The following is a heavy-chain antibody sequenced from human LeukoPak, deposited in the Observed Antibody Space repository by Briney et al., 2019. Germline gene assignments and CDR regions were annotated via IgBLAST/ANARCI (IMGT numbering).Heavy chain of an antibody. Sequence: GGSLRLSCAASGFTFSSYEMNWVRQAPGKGLEWVSYISSSGSTIYYADSVKGRFTISRDNAKNSLYLQMNSLRAEDTAVYYCARDWMLVATTTSDAFDIWGQGTMVTVSS. V-gene: IGHV3-48*03. CDR2: ISSSGSTI. J-gene: IGHJ3*02. CDR3: ARDWMLVATTTSDAFDI. D-gene: IGHD5-12*01. CDR1: GFTFSSYE.